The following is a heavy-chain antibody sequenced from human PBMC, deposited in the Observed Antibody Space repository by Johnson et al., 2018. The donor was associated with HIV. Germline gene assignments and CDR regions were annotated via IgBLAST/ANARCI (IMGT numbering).Heavy chain of an antibody. D-gene: IGHD1-26*01. J-gene: IGHJ3*02. CDR3: ATLIYRSDAFDI. Sequence: VQLVESGGGVVQPGRSLRLSCAASGFTFSSYGMHWVRQAPGKGLEWVAVIWYDGSNKYYADSVQGRFTISRDNSKNSLYLQMNSLRTEDTALYYCATLIYRSDAFDIWGQGTKVTVSS. V-gene: IGHV3-33*03. CDR1: GFTFSSYG. CDR2: IWYDGSNK.